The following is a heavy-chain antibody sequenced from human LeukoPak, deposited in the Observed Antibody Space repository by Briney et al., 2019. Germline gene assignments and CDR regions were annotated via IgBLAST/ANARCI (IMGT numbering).Heavy chain of an antibody. CDR1: GFTFSTYA. Sequence: AGRSLRLSCAASGFTFSTYAMHWVRRAPGKGLEWVALISYDGSSKYYADSVKGRFTISRDNSKNTLYLQMSSLRAEDTALYYCARDYCSTGSCYSYYFDYWGQGTLVTVSS. D-gene: IGHD2-15*01. CDR3: ARDYCSTGSCYSYYFDY. V-gene: IGHV3-30-3*01. CDR2: ISYDGSSK. J-gene: IGHJ4*02.